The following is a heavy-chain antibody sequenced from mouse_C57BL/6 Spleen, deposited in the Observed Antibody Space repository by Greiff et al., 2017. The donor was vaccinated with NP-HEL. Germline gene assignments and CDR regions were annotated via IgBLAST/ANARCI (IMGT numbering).Heavy chain of an antibody. J-gene: IGHJ1*03. V-gene: IGHV1-15*01. D-gene: IGHD1-1*01. Sequence: QVQLKESGAELVRPGASVTLSCKASGYTFTDYEMHWVKQTPVHGLEWIGAIDPETGGTAYNQKFKGKAILTADKSSSTAYMELRSLTSEDSAVYYCTTFYGSSYWGYFDVWGTGTTVTVSS. CDR3: TTFYGSSYWGYFDV. CDR2: IDPETGGT. CDR1: GYTFTDYE.